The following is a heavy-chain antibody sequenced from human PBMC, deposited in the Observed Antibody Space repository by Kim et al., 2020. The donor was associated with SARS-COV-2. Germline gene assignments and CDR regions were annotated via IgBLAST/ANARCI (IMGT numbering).Heavy chain of an antibody. J-gene: IGHJ5*02. CDR3: ARRLYNWNSDWFDP. CDR2: IKQDGSEK. CDR1: GFTFSSYW. D-gene: IGHD1-7*01. V-gene: IGHV3-7*01. Sequence: GGSLRLSCAASGFTFSSYWMSWVRQAPGKGLEWVANIKQDGSEKYYVDSVKGRFTISRDNAKNSLYLQMNSLRAEDTAVYYCARRLYNWNSDWFDPWGQGTLVTVSS.